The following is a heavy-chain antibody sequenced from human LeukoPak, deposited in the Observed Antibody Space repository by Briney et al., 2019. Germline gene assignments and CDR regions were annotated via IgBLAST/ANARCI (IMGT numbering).Heavy chain of an antibody. CDR1: GYSISSGYY. CDR3: ARFRIAAREIDY. Sequence: PSETLSLTCAVSGYSISSGYYWGWIRQPPGKGLEWIGSIYHSGSTYYNPSLKSRATISVDTSKNQFSLKLSSVTAADTAVYYCARFRIAAREIDYWGQGTLVTVSS. V-gene: IGHV4-38-2*01. J-gene: IGHJ4*02. D-gene: IGHD6-6*01. CDR2: IYHSGST.